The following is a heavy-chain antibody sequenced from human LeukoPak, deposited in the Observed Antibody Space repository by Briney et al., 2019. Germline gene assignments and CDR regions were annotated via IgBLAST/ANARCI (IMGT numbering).Heavy chain of an antibody. D-gene: IGHD3-10*01. CDR2: INPNSGGT. J-gene: IGHJ5*02. CDR1: GYTFTGYY. V-gene: IGHV1-2*02. CDR3: AREPIPWFGELSSSNWFDP. Sequence: ASVTVSCKASGYTFTGYYMHWVRQAPGQGLEWMGWINPNSGGTNYAQKFQGRVTMTRDTSISTAYMELSRLRSDDTAVYYCAREPIPWFGELSSSNWFDPWGQGTLVTVSS.